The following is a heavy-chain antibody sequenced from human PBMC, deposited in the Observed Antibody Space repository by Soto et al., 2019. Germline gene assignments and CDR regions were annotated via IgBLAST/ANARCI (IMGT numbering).Heavy chain of an antibody. J-gene: IGHJ4*02. CDR1: GGSINTYY. D-gene: IGHD6-19*01. Sequence: KPSETLSLTCTVSGGSINTYYWSWIRQPAGKGLEWIGRIYHSGYTNPNSSLKSRLTMSVDTSKNQFFLRLSSVTAADTAVYYCARVAGAKFDFWGQGILVTVSS. V-gene: IGHV4-4*07. CDR3: ARVAGAKFDF. CDR2: IYHSGYT.